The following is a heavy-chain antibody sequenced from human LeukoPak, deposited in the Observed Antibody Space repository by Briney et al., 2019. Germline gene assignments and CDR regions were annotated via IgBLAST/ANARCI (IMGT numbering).Heavy chain of an antibody. J-gene: IGHJ4*02. CDR1: GFTFDDYA. Sequence: GESLRLSCAASGFTFDDYAMHWVRQAPGKGLEWVSLISGDGGSTYYADSVKGRFTISRDNSKNSLYLQMNSLRTEDTALYYCAKNSGSSYYFDYWGQGTLVTVSS. CDR2: ISGDGGST. V-gene: IGHV3-43*02. D-gene: IGHD1-26*01. CDR3: AKNSGSSYYFDY.